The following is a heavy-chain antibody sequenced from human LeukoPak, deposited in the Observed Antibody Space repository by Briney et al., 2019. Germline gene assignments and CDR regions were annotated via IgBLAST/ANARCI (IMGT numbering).Heavy chain of an antibody. J-gene: IGHJ4*02. CDR2: INPSGGST. D-gene: IGHD3-10*01. Sequence: GASVKVSCKASGYTFTSYYMHWVRQAPGQGLEWMGIINPSGGSTSYAQKFQGRVTMTRDTSTSTVYMELSSLRSEDTAVYYCARDYYGSGSYVPHDYWGQGTLVTVSS. V-gene: IGHV1-46*01. CDR3: ARDYYGSGSYVPHDY. CDR1: GYTFTSYY.